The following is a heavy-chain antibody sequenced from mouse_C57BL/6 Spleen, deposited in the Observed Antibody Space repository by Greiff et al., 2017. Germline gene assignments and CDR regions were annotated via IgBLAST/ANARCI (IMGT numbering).Heavy chain of an antibody. CDR1: GFTFSSYT. CDR2: ISGGGGNT. CDR3: ARPYYYGSSSYAMDY. V-gene: IGHV5-9*01. D-gene: IGHD1-1*01. J-gene: IGHJ4*01. Sequence: EVHLVESGGGLVKPGGSLKLSCAASGFTFSSYTMSWVRQTPEKRLEWVATISGGGGNTYYPDSVKGRFTISRDNAKNTLYLQMSSLRSEDTALYYCARPYYYGSSSYAMDYWGQGTSVTVSS.